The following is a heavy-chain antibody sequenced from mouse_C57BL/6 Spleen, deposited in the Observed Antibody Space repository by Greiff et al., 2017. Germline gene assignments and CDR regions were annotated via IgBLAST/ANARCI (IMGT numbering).Heavy chain of an antibody. D-gene: IGHD3-3*01. CDR3: ARDLDRWYFDV. V-gene: IGHV5-16*01. CDR1: GFTFSDYY. J-gene: IGHJ1*03. Sequence: EVKLVESEGGLVQPGSSMKLSCTASGFTFSDYYMAWVRQVPEKGLEWVANINYDGSSTYYLDSLKSRFIISRDNAKNILYLQMSSLKSEDTATYYCARDLDRWYFDVWGTGTTVTVAS. CDR2: INYDGSST.